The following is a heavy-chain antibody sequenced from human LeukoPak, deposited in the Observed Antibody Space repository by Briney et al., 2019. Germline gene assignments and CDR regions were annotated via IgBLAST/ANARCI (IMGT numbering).Heavy chain of an antibody. J-gene: IGHJ5*02. CDR3: ASQIVGATNWFDP. D-gene: IGHD1-26*01. Sequence: PGGSLRLSCAASGFTFSSYWMSWVRQAPGKGLEWVATIRQDGSQKYYVDSVKGRFTISRDNAKNSLYLQMNSLRAEDTAVYYCASQIVGATNWFDPWGQGTLVTVSS. V-gene: IGHV3-7*01. CDR1: GFTFSSYW. CDR2: IRQDGSQK.